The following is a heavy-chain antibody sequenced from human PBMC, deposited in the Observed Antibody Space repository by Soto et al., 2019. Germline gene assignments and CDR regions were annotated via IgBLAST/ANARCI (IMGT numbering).Heavy chain of an antibody. CDR1: EFAFSSYT. D-gene: IGHD5-18*01. V-gene: IGHV3-48*01. Sequence: EVQLVESGGGLVPPGGSLRLSCAGPEFAFSSYTMTWFRQAPGKGLEWISYISNPRTSTFYADSVKGRFTTSRDNAKDSLYLQMNNLKADDTAVYYCARVGAMVTLLSYYNAMDVWGQGTTVIVSS. CDR3: ARVGAMVTLLSYYNAMDV. J-gene: IGHJ6*02. CDR2: ISNPRTST.